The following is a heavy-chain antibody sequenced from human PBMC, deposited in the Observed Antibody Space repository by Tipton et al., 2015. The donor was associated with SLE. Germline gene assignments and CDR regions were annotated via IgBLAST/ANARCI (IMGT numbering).Heavy chain of an antibody. J-gene: IGHJ4*02. Sequence: TLSLTCVVSGASITTEGYSWSWLRQPPGKGLEWIGYIFHTGSAYYNPSLRSRPTISLDRSNNQFSLKLSSMTAADTAVYHCARGYYESNGYYSFDYWGLGALVTVSS. V-gene: IGHV4-30-2*01. CDR1: GASITTEGYS. CDR3: ARGYYESNGYYSFDY. CDR2: IFHTGSA. D-gene: IGHD3-22*01.